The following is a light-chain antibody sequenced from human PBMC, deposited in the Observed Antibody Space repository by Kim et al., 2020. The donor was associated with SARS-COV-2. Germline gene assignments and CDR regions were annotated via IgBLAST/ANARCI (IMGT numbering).Light chain of an antibody. CDR3: QQFNSYPTT. Sequence: GDRVTITCRASQDIRRALVRYQQKPGKTPNLLIYDASTLENGVPSRFSGSGSGTDFTLTISSLQPEDFVTYYCQQFNSYPTTFCQGTRLEIK. J-gene: IGKJ5*01. V-gene: IGKV1-13*02. CDR2: DAS. CDR1: QDIRRA.